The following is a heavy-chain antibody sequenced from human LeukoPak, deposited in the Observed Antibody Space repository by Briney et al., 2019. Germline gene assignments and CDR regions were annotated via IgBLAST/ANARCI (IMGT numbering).Heavy chain of an antibody. CDR1: GGSISSYY. D-gene: IGHD1-1*01. CDR3: VTSRGNFWDAFDI. Sequence: SETLSLTCTVSGGSISSYYWSWIRQPPGKGLEWIGYIYYSGSTNYNPSLKSRVTISVDTSKNQFSLKLSSVTAADTAVYYCVTSRGNFWDAFDIWGQGTMVTVSS. CDR2: IYYSGST. V-gene: IGHV4-59*08. J-gene: IGHJ3*02.